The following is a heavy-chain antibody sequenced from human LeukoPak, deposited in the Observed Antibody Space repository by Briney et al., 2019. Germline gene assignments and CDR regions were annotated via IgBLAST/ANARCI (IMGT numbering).Heavy chain of an antibody. Sequence: PGGSLRLSSAASGFTFSSYAMSWVRQAPGKGLEWVSSISGSGTNTYYADSVKGRFIISRDNSKNTLYLQMNSLRAEDTAIYYCAKVLVGDDYGDYVFDYWGQGTLVTVSS. CDR1: GFTFSSYA. CDR2: ISGSGTNT. D-gene: IGHD4-17*01. V-gene: IGHV3-23*01. CDR3: AKVLVGDDYGDYVFDY. J-gene: IGHJ4*02.